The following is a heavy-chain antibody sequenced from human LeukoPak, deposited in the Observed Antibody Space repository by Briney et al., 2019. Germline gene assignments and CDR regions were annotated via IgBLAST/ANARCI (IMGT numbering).Heavy chain of an antibody. J-gene: IGHJ6*02. D-gene: IGHD2-2*01. CDR2: INHSGRT. CDR3: ARDVVVVPAAIHYGMDV. V-gene: IGHV4-34*01. Sequence: SETLSLTCAVYGGSFSDYFWGWTRQPPGKGLEWIGEINHSGRTYYNPSLKSRVTTSVDTSKNQFSLNLSSVTAADTAVYYCARDVVVVPAAIHYGMDVWGQGTTVTVSS. CDR1: GGSFSDYF.